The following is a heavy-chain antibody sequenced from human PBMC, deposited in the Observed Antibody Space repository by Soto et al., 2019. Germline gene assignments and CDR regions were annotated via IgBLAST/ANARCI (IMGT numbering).Heavy chain of an antibody. J-gene: IGHJ3*02. CDR1: GFTFSSYS. CDR3: ARLINCDWLLKDAFDI. CDR2: ISSSSSYI. Sequence: EVQLVESGGGLVKPGGSLRLSCAASGFTFSSYSMNWVRQAPGKGLEWVSSISSSSSYIYYADSVKGRFTISRDNAKNSLYLQRNSLRAEDTAVYSCARLINCDWLLKDAFDIWGQGTMVTVSS. V-gene: IGHV3-21*01. D-gene: IGHD3-9*01.